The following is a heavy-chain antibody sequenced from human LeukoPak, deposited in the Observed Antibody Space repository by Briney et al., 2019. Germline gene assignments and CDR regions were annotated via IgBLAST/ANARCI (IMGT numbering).Heavy chain of an antibody. D-gene: IGHD5-24*01. V-gene: IGHV3-21*01. J-gene: IGHJ3*02. Sequence: GGSLRLSCAASGFTFSSYSMNWVSQAPGKGLEWVSSISSSSSYIYYADSVKGRFTISRDNAKNSLYLQMNSLRAEDTAVYYCARDRSMADAFDIWGQGTMVTVSS. CDR1: GFTFSSYS. CDR3: ARDRSMADAFDI. CDR2: ISSSSSYI.